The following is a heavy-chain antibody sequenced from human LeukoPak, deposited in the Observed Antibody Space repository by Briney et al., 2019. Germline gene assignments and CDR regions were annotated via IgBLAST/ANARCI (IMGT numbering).Heavy chain of an antibody. D-gene: IGHD2-2*02. CDR2: IVVGSGNT. V-gene: IGHV1-58*02. CDR3: ATEIHCSSTNCYIDYFDY. CDR1: GFTFTSSA. Sequence: SVKVSCKASGFTFTSSAMQWVRQARGQRLEWIGWIVVGSGNTNYAQKFQERVTITRDMSTSTAYMELSSLRSEDTAVYYCATEIHCSSTNCYIDYFDYWGQGTLVTVSS. J-gene: IGHJ4*02.